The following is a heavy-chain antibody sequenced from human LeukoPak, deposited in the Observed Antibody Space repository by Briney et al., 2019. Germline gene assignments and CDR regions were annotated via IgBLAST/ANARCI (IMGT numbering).Heavy chain of an antibody. D-gene: IGHD3-3*01. J-gene: IGHJ4*02. CDR2: ISGSGGST. CDR3: AKEPYDFWSGYFLY. V-gene: IGHV3-23*01. CDR1: GFTFSSYG. Sequence: GGSLRLSCAASGFTFSSYGMSWVRQAPGKGLEWVSGISGSGGSTYYADSVKGRFTISRDNSKNTLYLQMNSLRAEDTAVYYCAKEPYDFWSGYFLYWGQGTLVTVSS.